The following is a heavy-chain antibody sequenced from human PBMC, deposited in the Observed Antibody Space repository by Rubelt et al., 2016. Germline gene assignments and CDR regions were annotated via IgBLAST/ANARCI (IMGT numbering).Heavy chain of an antibody. Sequence: GLEWIGSIYYSGSTYYNPSLKSRVTISVDTSKNQFSLKLSSVTAADTAVYYCARFTAFSKYNWNDVHYYYYGMDVWGQGTTVTVSS. D-gene: IGHD1-1*01. V-gene: IGHV4-39*07. CDR2: IYYSGST. J-gene: IGHJ6*02. CDR3: ARFTAFSKYNWNDVHYYYYGMDV.